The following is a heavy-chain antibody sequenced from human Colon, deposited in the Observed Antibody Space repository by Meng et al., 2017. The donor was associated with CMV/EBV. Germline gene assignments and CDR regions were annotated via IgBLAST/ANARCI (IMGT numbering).Heavy chain of an antibody. CDR2: IGSTGTIA. CDR3: AKNGAWFRVDS. D-gene: IGHD3-10*01. J-gene: IGHJ4*02. V-gene: IGHV3-23*05. Sequence: GGSLRLSCAGSGFTFSSYAMSWVRQAPGKGLEWVSVIGSTGTIARYADSVKGRFAISRDNSTNTVYLQMNSLRAEDTALYYCAKNGAWFRVDSGGQGTPVTVSS. CDR1: GFTFSSYA.